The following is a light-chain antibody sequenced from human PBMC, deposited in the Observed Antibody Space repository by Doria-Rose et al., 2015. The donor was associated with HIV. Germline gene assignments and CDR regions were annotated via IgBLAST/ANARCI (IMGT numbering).Light chain of an antibody. CDR2: GNS. Sequence: QSVVTQPPSVSGAPGQRVTISCTGSSSNIGADYDVHWYQQLPGTAPKLLIYGNSNRPSGVPDRCSGSKSGTSASLAITGLQAEDEADYYCQSYDSSLSGSVVFGGGTKLTVL. V-gene: IGLV1-40*01. CDR3: QSYDSSLSGSVV. CDR1: SSNIGADYD. J-gene: IGLJ2*01.